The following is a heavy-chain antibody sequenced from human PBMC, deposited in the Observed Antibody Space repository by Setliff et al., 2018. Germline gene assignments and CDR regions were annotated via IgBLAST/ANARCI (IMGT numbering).Heavy chain of an antibody. D-gene: IGHD3-16*01. CDR3: ARDGGEY. CDR2: IKQDGSEK. CDR1: GFTFSSYW. Sequence: PGESLKISCTASGFTFSSYWMSWVRQAPGRGLEWVANIKQDGSEKYYVDSVKGRFTISRDNAKNSPYLQMNSLRAEDTAVYYCARDGGEYWGQGTLVTVSS. J-gene: IGHJ4*02. V-gene: IGHV3-7*01.